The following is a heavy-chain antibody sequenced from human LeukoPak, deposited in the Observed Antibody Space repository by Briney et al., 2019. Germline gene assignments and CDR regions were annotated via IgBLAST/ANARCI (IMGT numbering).Heavy chain of an antibody. CDR2: INPSGGST. D-gene: IGHD2-21*02. J-gene: IGHJ5*02. CDR1: GYTFTSYY. Sequence: ASVKVSCKASGYTFTSYYMHWVRQAPGQGLEWMGIINPSGGSTSYAQKFQGRVTMTRDTSTSTVHMELSSLRSEDTAVYYCARALAYCGGDCRYTNSWFDPWGQGTLVTVSS. CDR3: ARALAYCGGDCRYTNSWFDP. V-gene: IGHV1-46*01.